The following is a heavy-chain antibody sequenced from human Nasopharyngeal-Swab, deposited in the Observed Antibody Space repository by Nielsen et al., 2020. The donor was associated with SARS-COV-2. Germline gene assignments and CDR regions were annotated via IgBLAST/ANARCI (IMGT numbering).Heavy chain of an antibody. CDR1: GFTFTTYA. D-gene: IGHD3-22*01. J-gene: IGHJ6*04. CDR2: ISGIGDRT. Sequence: GGSLRLSCTASGFTFTTYAMSWVRQAPGKGLEWVSAISGIGDRTYYADSVQGRFTISRDNSKNTLYLQMNSLRAEDTAVYYCAKDGPYYYDSSGYYRGVASFDYWGKGTTVTVSS. V-gene: IGHV3-23*01. CDR3: AKDGPYYYDSSGYYRGVASFDY.